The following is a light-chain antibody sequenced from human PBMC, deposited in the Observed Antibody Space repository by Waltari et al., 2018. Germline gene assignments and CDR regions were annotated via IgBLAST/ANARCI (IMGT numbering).Light chain of an antibody. Sequence: EIVLTQSPGTLSSSPGQRATLSCRASQSVTNNYLAWYQQKRGQAPRALIYGASSRASGVPDRFSGSGSGTDFTLTISRLEPEDFAVYYCQQYGTSLSTFGQGTRVEIK. CDR2: GAS. V-gene: IGKV3-20*01. J-gene: IGKJ1*01. CDR1: QSVTNNY. CDR3: QQYGTSLST.